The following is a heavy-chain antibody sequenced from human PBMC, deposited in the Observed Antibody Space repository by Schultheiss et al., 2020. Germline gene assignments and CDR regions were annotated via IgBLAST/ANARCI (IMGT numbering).Heavy chain of an antibody. CDR1: GDSVSSNSAA. V-gene: IGHV6-1*01. D-gene: IGHD2-21*02. Sequence: SQTLSLTCAISGDSVSSNSAAWNWIRQSPSRGLEWLGRTYYRSKWYNDYAVSVKSRITINPDTSKNQFSLQLNSVTPEDTAVYYCAGRDAGLAYCGGDCYLYYGMDVWGQGTTVTVSS. J-gene: IGHJ6*02. CDR2: TYYRSKWYN. CDR3: AGRDAGLAYCGGDCYLYYGMDV.